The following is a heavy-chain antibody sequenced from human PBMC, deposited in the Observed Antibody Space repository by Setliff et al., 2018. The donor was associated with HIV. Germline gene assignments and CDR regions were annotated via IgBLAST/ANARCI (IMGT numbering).Heavy chain of an antibody. CDR3: ARDVGVRGVIITVSWFDP. D-gene: IGHD3-10*01. CDR2: INPNSGGT. V-gene: IGHV1-2*02. J-gene: IGHJ5*02. CDR1: GYTFTGYY. Sequence: GASVKVSCKASGYTFTGYYMHWVRQAPGQGLERMGWINPNSGGTNYAQKFQGRVTMTRDTSISTAYMELSRLRSDDTAVYYCARDVGVRGVIITVSWFDPWGQGTLVTVSS.